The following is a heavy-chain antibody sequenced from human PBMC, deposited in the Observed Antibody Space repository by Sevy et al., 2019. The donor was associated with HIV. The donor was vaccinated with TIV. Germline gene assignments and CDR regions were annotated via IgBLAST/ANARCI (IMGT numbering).Heavy chain of an antibody. V-gene: IGHV3-21*01. CDR2: ISSSSSYI. D-gene: IGHD3-3*01. J-gene: IGHJ6*02. CDR3: ARDLIYDFWSGSRAKNYYYYGMDV. CDR1: EFTFSSYS. Sequence: GGSLRLSCAASEFTFSSYSMNWVRQAPGKGLEWVSSISSSSSYIYYADSVKGRFTISRDNAKNSLYLQMNSLRAEDTAVYYCARDLIYDFWSGSRAKNYYYYGMDVWGQGTTVTVSS.